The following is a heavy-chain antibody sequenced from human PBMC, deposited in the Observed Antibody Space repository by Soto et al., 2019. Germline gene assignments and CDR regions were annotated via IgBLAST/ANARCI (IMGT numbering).Heavy chain of an antibody. V-gene: IGHV1-69*06. CDR3: ARAVRGSGYRFGY. CDR1: GGTFSSYA. J-gene: IGHJ4*02. Sequence: GASVKVSCKASGGTFSSYAISWVRQAPGQGLEWMGGIIPIFGTANYAQKFQGRVTITADKSTSTAYMELSSLRSEDTAVYYCARAVRGSGYRFGYWGQGTLVTVSS. CDR2: IIPIFGTA. D-gene: IGHD3-9*01.